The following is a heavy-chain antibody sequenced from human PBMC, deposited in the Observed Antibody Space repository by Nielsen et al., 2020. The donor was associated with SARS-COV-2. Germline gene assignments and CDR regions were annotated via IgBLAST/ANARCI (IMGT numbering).Heavy chain of an antibody. CDR1: GDSIRNSRYY. V-gene: IGHV4-31*03. J-gene: IGHJ6*02. Sequence: SETLSLNCSVSGDSIRNSRYYWTWVRQLPGRGPEWIGNIHYNGSANYSPSLKSRLSMSLEASRNQFSLSVKSMTAADSAEYYCVRDTLSHGLDVWGQGITVTVSS. CDR2: IHYNGSA. CDR3: VRDTLSHGLDV. D-gene: IGHD2/OR15-2a*01.